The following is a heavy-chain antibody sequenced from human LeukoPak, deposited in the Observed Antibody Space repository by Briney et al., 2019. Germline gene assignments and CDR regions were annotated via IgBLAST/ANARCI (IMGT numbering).Heavy chain of an antibody. CDR3: ARSYSSGGIHY. J-gene: IGHJ4*02. V-gene: IGHV3-30*03. D-gene: IGHD6-13*01. CDR1: GFTFSSYG. CDR2: ISYDGSNK. Sequence: GRSLRLSCAASGFTFSSYGMHWVRQAPGKGLEWVAVISYDGSNKYYADSVKGRFTISRDNSKNTLYLQMNSLRAEDTAVYYCARSYSSGGIHYWGQGTLVTVSS.